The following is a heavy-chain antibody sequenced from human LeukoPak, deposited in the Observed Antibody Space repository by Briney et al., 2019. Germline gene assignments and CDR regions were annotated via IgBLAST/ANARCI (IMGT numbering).Heavy chain of an antibody. V-gene: IGHV3-23*01. D-gene: IGHD2-15*01. CDR1: GFTFRSYA. CDR2: ISGSGGRT. Sequence: GGALRLSCAASGFTFRSYAMSWVRQAPGKGLEWVSVISGSGGRTYNADSVKGRFIISRDNSKTRLSLKKNSLRHEDTAVYYCAKDPVYCSGGDCADLTFDYWGQGTLVTVSS. CDR3: AKDPVYCSGGDCADLTFDY. J-gene: IGHJ4*02.